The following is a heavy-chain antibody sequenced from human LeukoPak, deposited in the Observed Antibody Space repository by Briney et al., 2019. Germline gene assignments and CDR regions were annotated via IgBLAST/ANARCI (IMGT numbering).Heavy chain of an antibody. D-gene: IGHD2-21*01. J-gene: IGHJ5*02. V-gene: IGHV3-48*01. CDR3: AKDNGLLDP. CDR1: GFTFSSYS. CDR2: ISSSSSTI. Sequence: GGSLRLSCAASGFTFSSYSMNWVRQAPGKGLEWVSYISSSSSTIYYADSVKGRFTISRDNAKNSLYLQMNSLRAEDTAVYYCAKDNGLLDPWGQGTLVTVSS.